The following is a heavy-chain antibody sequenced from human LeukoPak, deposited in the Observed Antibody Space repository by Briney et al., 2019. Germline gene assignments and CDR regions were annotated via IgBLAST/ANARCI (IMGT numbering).Heavy chain of an antibody. V-gene: IGHV3-21*01. CDR2: ISSSSSYI. CDR3: ARDRASYSGSILYYFDY. Sequence: GGSLRLSCAASGFTFSSYSMNWVRQAPGKGLEWVSSISSSSSYIYYADSVKGRFTISRGNAKNSLYLQMNSLRAEDTAVYYCARDRASYSGSILYYFDYWGQGTLVTVSS. CDR1: GFTFSSYS. J-gene: IGHJ4*02. D-gene: IGHD1-26*01.